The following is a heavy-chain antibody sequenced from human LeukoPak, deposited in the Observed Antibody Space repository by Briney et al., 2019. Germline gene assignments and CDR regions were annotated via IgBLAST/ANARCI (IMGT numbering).Heavy chain of an antibody. Sequence: GGSLRLSCAASGFTFSSYAMSWVRQAPGKGLEWVSGISNSGGGGTTYYADSVKGRFTISRDNSKNTLFLQMNSLRAEDTAVYYCAKDSGPYTSGYYGHWGQGTLVTVSS. D-gene: IGHD3-22*01. V-gene: IGHV3-23*01. J-gene: IGHJ4*02. CDR2: ISNSGGGGTT. CDR3: AKDSGPYTSGYYGH. CDR1: GFTFSSYA.